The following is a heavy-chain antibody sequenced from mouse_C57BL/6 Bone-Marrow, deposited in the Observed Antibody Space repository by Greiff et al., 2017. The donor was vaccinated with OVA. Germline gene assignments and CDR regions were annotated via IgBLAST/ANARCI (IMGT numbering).Heavy chain of an antibody. V-gene: IGHV1-64*01. J-gene: IGHJ2*01. CDR3: ARGYWDGDFDY. D-gene: IGHD4-1*01. CDR1: GYTFTSYW. CDR2: IHPNSGST. Sequence: QVQLQQPGAELVKPGASVKLSCTASGYTFTSYWMHWVKQRPGQGLEWIGMIHPNSGSTNYNEKFKSKATLTVDKSSSTAYMQLSSLTSEDSAVYYCARGYWDGDFDYWGQGTTLTVSS.